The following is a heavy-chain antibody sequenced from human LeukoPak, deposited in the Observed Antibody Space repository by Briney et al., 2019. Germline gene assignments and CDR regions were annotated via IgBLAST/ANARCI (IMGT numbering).Heavy chain of an antibody. CDR1: GFTFSSYG. J-gene: IGHJ4*02. CDR2: IRYDGSNK. V-gene: IGHV3-30*02. D-gene: IGHD1-26*01. Sequence: GGSLRLSCAASGFTFSSYGMHWVRQAPGKGLEWVAFIRYDGSNKYYADSVKGRFTISRDNSKNTLYLQMNSLRAEDTAVYYCASGATFRFDYWGQGTLVTVSS. CDR3: ASGATFRFDY.